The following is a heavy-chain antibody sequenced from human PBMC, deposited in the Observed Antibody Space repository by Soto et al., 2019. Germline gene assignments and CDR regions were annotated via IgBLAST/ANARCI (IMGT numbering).Heavy chain of an antibody. CDR1: GFTLGSFT. V-gene: IGHV3-21*06. J-gene: IGHJ4*02. CDR2: ISSSSAYI. CDR3: ARDGLTFGGD. D-gene: IGHD3-16*01. Sequence: EVHLVEAGGGLVKPGESLTLSCAASGFTLGSFTLNWVRQAPGKGLEWVSSISSSSAYIYYAESVKGRFTISRDNARSTLYLQTNCLRLDDTAVYFCARDGLTFGGDWGQGTLVAVSS.